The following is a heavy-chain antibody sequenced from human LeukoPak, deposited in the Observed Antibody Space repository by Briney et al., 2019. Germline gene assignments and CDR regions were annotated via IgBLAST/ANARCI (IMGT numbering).Heavy chain of an antibody. V-gene: IGHV1-69*04. CDR2: IIPILGIA. CDR1: GGTFSSYA. D-gene: IGHD6-6*01. Sequence: SVKVSCKASGGTFSSYAISWVRQAPGQGLEWMGRIIPILGIADYAQKLQGRVTITADKSTSTAYMELSSLRSEDTAVYYCAYSSSDHFDYWGQGTLVTVSS. CDR3: AYSSSDHFDY. J-gene: IGHJ4*02.